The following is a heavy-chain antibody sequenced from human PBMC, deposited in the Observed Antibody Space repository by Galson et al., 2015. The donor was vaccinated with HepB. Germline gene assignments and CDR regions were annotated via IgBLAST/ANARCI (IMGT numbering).Heavy chain of an antibody. CDR3: AREKGVPGELNAFDI. J-gene: IGHJ3*02. CDR2: ISGSGGNT. D-gene: IGHD1-26*01. V-gene: IGHV3-23*01. Sequence: SLRLSCAASGFTFSSYAMSWVRQAPGKGLEWVSAISGSGGNTYYADSVKGRFTISRDNSKNTLYLQMNSLRAEDTAVYYCAREKGVPGELNAFDIWGQGTMVTVSS. CDR1: GFTFSSYA.